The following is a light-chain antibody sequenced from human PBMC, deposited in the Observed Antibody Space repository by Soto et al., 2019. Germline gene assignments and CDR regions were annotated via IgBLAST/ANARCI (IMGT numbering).Light chain of an antibody. V-gene: IGKV4-1*01. CDR3: QHLGT. Sequence: DIVMTQSPDSLAVSLGERATINCKSSQSVLYSSNNKNYLAWYQQKPGQPPKLLIYWASTRVSWVPDRFSGGGYGTDFALTISSLQAEDVAVYYCQHLGTFGQGTKVEIK. CDR1: QSVLYSSNNKNY. J-gene: IGKJ1*01. CDR2: WAS.